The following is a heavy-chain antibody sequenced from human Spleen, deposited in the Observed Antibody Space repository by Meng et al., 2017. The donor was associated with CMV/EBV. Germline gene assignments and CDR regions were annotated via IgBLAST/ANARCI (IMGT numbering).Heavy chain of an antibody. D-gene: IGHD1-26*01. Sequence: SGFILGDRYMDWVRQAPGKGLEWVGRTRNKANSYSTEYAASVKGRFTISRDGSKNSLYLQMNSLKTEDTAVYYCTRGGGSDREFDSWGQGTLVTVSS. V-gene: IGHV3-72*01. CDR1: GFILGDRY. CDR3: TRGGGSDREFDS. J-gene: IGHJ4*02. CDR2: TRNKANSYST.